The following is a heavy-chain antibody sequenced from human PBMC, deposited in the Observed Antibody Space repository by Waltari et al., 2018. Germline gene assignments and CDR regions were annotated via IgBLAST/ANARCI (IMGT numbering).Heavy chain of an antibody. CDR3: ARGADL. CDR2: ISGDGSTI. D-gene: IGHD3-3*01. Sequence: EVQLVEFGGGLVQPGGSLSLSCAGSGFSFSGTWLHWVRQVPGKGLVWVSRISGDGSTINYADSVKGRFTISRDTAKNTLYLQMNSLRAEDTAVYYCARGADLRGQGILVTVSS. CDR1: GFSFSGTW. J-gene: IGHJ4*02. V-gene: IGHV3-74*01.